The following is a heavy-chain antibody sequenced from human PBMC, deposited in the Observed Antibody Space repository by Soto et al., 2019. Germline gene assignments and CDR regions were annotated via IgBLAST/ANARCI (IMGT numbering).Heavy chain of an antibody. CDR2: MSHTGGT. V-gene: IGHV4-34*01. CDR1: GGFVSSGSYY. D-gene: IGHD1-1*01. Sequence: QVQLQQWGAGLLKPSETLSLTCAVYGGFVSSGSYYWSWIRQPPGKRLEWIGEMSHTGGTNFNPSIKSRVTISVDTSKNQFSLKMSSVTAADTALYYCARVERGTATTVVDAFDIWGPGTMVTVSS. CDR3: ARVERGTATTVVDAFDI. J-gene: IGHJ3*02.